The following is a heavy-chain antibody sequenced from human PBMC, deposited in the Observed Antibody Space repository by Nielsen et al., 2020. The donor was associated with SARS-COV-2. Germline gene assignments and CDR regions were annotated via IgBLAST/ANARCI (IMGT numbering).Heavy chain of an antibody. V-gene: IGHV3-48*02. CDR3: AKELEVCCHYMDV. D-gene: IGHD5/OR15-5a*01. CDR2: IRMSDGAT. J-gene: IGHJ6*03. CDR1: GFALSAYG. Sequence: GESLKISCTASGFALSAYGMDWVRQVPGRGLEWLAHIRMSDGATQYADSVRGWFTISRDNAKNSLYLQMNSLRDEDTAVYFCAKELEVCCHYMDVWGKGTTVIVSS.